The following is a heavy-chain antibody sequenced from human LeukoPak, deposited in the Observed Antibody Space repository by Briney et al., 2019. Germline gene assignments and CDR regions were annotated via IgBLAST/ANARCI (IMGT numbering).Heavy chain of an antibody. CDR1: GGSIISTNNY. J-gene: IGHJ6*03. CDR2: IYYSGSA. D-gene: IGHD3-3*01. V-gene: IGHV4-39*07. Sequence: TSETLSLTCSVSGGSIISTNNYWAWIRQVPGKGLEWVGSIYYSGSAYYNPSLKSRVALSLDTSINQFSLKLNSVTAADTAVYYCAREDDEDYYYYMDVWGKGTTVTVSS. CDR3: AREDDEDYYYYMDV.